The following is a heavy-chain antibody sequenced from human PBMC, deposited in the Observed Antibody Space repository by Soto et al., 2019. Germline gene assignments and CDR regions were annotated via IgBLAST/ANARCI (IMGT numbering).Heavy chain of an antibody. Sequence: ASVKVSCKASGYTVTSYGISCVRQAPGQVLEWMGWISAYNGNTNYAQKLQGRVTMTTDTSTSTAYMELRSLRSDDTAVYYCAREITGTLNWFDPWGQGTLVTVSS. CDR1: GYTVTSYG. CDR3: AREITGTLNWFDP. V-gene: IGHV1-18*01. J-gene: IGHJ5*02. D-gene: IGHD1-20*01. CDR2: ISAYNGNT.